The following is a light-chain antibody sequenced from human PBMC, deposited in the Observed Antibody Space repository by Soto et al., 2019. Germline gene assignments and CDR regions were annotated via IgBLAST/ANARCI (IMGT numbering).Light chain of an antibody. Sequence: DIQMTQAPSSVSASVGDRVSITGGASQAIGSWLAWYQQKPGKAPQLLLYAASSLQRGVPSRFSGSGSGSDFTLTISSLQPEDFATYYCQQANSFPLTFGGGTKVDIK. CDR3: QQANSFPLT. J-gene: IGKJ4*01. CDR2: AAS. V-gene: IGKV1-12*01. CDR1: QAIGSW.